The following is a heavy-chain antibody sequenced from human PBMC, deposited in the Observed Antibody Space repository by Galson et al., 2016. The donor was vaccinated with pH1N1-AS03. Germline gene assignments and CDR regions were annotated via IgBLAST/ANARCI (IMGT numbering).Heavy chain of an antibody. D-gene: IGHD6-13*01. CDR3: ASDDSSSWDRYYYYGMDV. J-gene: IGHJ6*02. Sequence: SLRLSCAASGFTFSGYTMSWVRQAPGKGLEWVYFISSSSTYIYYADSLKGRFTISRDNAKNSLYLQMNSLSVKDTAVYYCASDDSSSWDRYYYYGMDVWGQGTTVTVSS. CDR1: GFTFSGYT. V-gene: IGHV3-21*01. CDR2: ISSSSTYI.